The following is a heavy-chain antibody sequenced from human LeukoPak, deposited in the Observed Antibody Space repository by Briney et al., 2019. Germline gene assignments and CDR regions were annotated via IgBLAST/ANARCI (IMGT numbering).Heavy chain of an antibody. D-gene: IGHD3-10*01. J-gene: IGHJ4*02. CDR1: GGSVSSGSYY. CDR3: PRVGSRGSGSYYSDY. CDR2: IYYSGST. V-gene: IGHV4-61*01. Sequence: SETLSLTCTVSGGSVSSGSYYWSWIRQPPGKGLEWIGYIYYSGSTNYNPSLKSRVTISVDTSKNQFSLKLSSVTAADTAVYYCPRVGSRGSGSYYSDYWGQGTLVTVSS.